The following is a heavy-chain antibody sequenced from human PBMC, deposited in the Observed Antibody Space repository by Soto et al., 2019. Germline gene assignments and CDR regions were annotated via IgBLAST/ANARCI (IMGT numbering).Heavy chain of an antibody. CDR3: ARAETSGIHYFDS. V-gene: IGHV4-59*01. D-gene: IGHD6-13*01. CDR1: GTSISSYY. Sequence: SETLSLTCTVSGTSISSYYWSWIRQPPGKGLEWIANIHYSGTTNYNPSLASRVTLSVDTSKNQFSLKMTSVTAADRAMYFCARAETSGIHYFDSWGQGSLVTVSS. CDR2: IHYSGTT. J-gene: IGHJ4*02.